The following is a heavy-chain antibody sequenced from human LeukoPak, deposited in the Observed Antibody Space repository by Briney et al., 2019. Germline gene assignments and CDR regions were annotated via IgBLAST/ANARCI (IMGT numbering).Heavy chain of an antibody. D-gene: IGHD3-22*01. CDR3: ARGPNYYDSSGYVRY. CDR1: GGSISSGSYY. CDR2: IYTSGST. Sequence: SQPLSLTCTVSGGSISSGSYYWSWIRQPAGKGLAWIGRIYTSGSTNYNPSLKSRVTISVDTSKNQFSLKLSSVTAADTAVYYCARGPNYYDSSGYVRYWGQGTLVTVSS. V-gene: IGHV4-61*02. J-gene: IGHJ4*02.